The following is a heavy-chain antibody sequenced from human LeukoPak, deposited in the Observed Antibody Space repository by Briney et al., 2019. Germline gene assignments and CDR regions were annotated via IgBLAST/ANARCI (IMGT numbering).Heavy chain of an antibody. CDR3: VRWQDI. CDR1: GFTFSSYW. Sequence: PGGSLRLSCAASGFTFSSYWMHWVRQAPGKGLVWVSRIKTDGSYASYAESVKSRFTVSRDNAKNTLYLQMNSLRVEDTAVYYCVRWQDIWGQGTMVTVSS. J-gene: IGHJ3*02. CDR2: IKTDGSYA. V-gene: IGHV3-74*01.